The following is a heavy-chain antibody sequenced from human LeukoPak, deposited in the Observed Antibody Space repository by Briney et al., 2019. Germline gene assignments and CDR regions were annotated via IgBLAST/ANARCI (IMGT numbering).Heavy chain of an antibody. J-gene: IGHJ4*02. D-gene: IGHD1-7*01. Sequence: EASVRVPCKASGYTFTRYGISWVRQAPGQGLQWLGWISASNGNTNYAQKFRDRVTMSTDTSTGTAYLDVRSLTSDDTAVYYCARDHSNWNYAPDFWGQGTLVIVSS. CDR3: ARDHSNWNYAPDF. CDR2: ISASNGNT. CDR1: GYTFTRYG. V-gene: IGHV1-18*01.